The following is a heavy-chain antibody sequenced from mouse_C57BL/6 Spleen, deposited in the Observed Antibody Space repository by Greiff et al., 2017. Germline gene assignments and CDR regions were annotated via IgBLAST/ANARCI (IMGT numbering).Heavy chain of an antibody. CDR3: ARGMVTTGDYFDY. Sequence: QVQLQQSGAELVKPGASVKISCKASGYAFSSYWMNWVKQRPGKGLEWIGQIYPGDGDTNYNGKFTGKATLTADKSSSTAYMQLSSLTSEDSAVYFCARGMVTTGDYFDYWGQGTTLTVSS. V-gene: IGHV1-80*01. CDR1: GYAFSSYW. D-gene: IGHD2-2*01. CDR2: IYPGDGDT. J-gene: IGHJ2*01.